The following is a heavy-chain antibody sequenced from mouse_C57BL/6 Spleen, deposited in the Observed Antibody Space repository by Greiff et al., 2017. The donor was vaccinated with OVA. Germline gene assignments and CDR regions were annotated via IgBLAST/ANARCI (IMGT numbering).Heavy chain of an antibody. D-gene: IGHD2-13*01. Sequence: QVQLQQPGAELVMPGASVKLSCKASGYTFTSYWMHWVKQRPGQGLEWIGEIDPSDSYTNYNQKFKGKSTLTVDKSSSTAYMQLSSLTSEDSAVYYCASGLQSAMDYWGQGTSVTVSS. CDR1: GYTFTSYW. J-gene: IGHJ4*01. CDR3: ASGLQSAMDY. CDR2: IDPSDSYT. V-gene: IGHV1-69*01.